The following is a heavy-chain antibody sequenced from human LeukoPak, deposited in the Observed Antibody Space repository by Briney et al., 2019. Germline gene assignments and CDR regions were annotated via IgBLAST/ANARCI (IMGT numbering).Heavy chain of an antibody. D-gene: IGHD1-26*01. V-gene: IGHV4-39*01. CDR2: IYYSGST. CDR1: GGSISSSSYY. Sequence: SETLSLTCTVSGGSISSSSYYWGWIRQPPGKGLEWIGSIYYSGSTYYNPSLKSRVTISVDTSKNQFSLKLSSVTAADTAAYYCARPGSYLVGAFDIWGQGTMVTVSS. J-gene: IGHJ3*02. CDR3: ARPGSYLVGAFDI.